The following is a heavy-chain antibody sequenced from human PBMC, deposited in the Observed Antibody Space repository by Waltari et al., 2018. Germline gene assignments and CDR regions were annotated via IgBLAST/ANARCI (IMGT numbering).Heavy chain of an antibody. CDR3: VRENIAAAGLES. V-gene: IGHV3-74*01. J-gene: IGHJ4*02. D-gene: IGHD6-13*01. CDR2: INSDGSST. Sequence: EVQLVESGGGLVQPGGSLRLSCVASGFIFSPYGLDWVGQAPGKGLGWVSRINSDGSSTTYADSVKGQFTISRDNAKNTLYLHMSSLRAEDTAVYYCVRENIAAAGLESWGQGTLVTVSS. CDR1: GFIFSPYG.